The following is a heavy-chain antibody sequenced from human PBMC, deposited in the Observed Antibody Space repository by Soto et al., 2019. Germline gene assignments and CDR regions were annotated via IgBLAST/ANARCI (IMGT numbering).Heavy chain of an antibody. J-gene: IGHJ6*02. D-gene: IGHD2-21*01. Sequence: QVQVVESGGGVVQAGRSLRLSCEVSGFTFSRYGMHWVRQAPGKGLEWVAFIWYDGSNKNYGDSVKGRFTVSRDDLKNTIYLQMKSLRVDSKDVYYCARDIDLLAILSTIGHQYSFSGMDVWGQGTTVTVSS. CDR3: ARDIDLLAILSTIGHQYSFSGMDV. CDR1: GFTFSRYG. CDR2: IWYDGSNK. V-gene: IGHV3-33*03.